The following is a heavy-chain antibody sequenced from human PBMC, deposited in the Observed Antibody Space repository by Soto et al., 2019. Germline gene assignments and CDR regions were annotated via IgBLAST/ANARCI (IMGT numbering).Heavy chain of an antibody. CDR2: IWYDGSNE. CDR3: TSGRGYNILTGYYPYFDY. CDR1: GFRFSGYA. Sequence: GGSLRLSCAASGFRFSGYAMHWVRQAPGKGLEWVSVIWYDGSNENYADPVRGRFTISRDNSKNSLYLQMNSLRAEDTALYYCTSGRGYNILTGYYPYFDYWGQGTLVTVSS. V-gene: IGHV3-30*02. J-gene: IGHJ4*02. D-gene: IGHD3-9*01.